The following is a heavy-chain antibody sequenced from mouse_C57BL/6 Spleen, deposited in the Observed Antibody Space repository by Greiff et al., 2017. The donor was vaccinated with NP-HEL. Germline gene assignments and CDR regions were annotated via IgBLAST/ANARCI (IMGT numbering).Heavy chain of an antibody. V-gene: IGHV1-42*01. D-gene: IGHD1-1*01. CDR1: GYSFTGYY. CDR2: INPSTGGT. J-gene: IGHJ4*01. Sequence: EVQLQQSGPELVKPGASVKISCKASGYSFTGYYMNWVKQSPEKSLEWIGEINPSTGGTTYNQKFKAKATLTVDKSSSTAYMQLKSLTSEDSAVYYCARRIFYYGSHYYAMDCWGQGTSVTVSS. CDR3: ARRIFYYGSHYYAMDC.